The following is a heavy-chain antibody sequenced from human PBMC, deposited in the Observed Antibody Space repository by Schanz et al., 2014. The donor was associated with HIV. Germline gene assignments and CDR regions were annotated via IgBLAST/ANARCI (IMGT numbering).Heavy chain of an antibody. D-gene: IGHD5-12*01. CDR3: TRSRYELHWLDL. V-gene: IGHV1-2*02. Sequence: QVQLVQSGAEVRKPGSSVKVSCKASGGTFGSYAISWVRQAPGQGLEWMGWIKPNSGETKFARKFQGRVTMTRDTSINTAYMELRRLTYDDTAVYYCTRSRYELHWLDLWGQGTLVTVSS. CDR2: IKPNSGET. CDR1: GGTFGSYA. J-gene: IGHJ5*02.